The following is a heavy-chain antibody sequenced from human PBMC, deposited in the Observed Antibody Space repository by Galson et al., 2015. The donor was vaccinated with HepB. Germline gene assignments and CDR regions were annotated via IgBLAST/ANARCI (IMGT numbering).Heavy chain of an antibody. V-gene: IGHV4-34*01. J-gene: IGHJ4*02. CDR3: ARAAALAAVDY. D-gene: IGHD6-19*01. CDR2: INHSGST. CDR1: GGSFSGYY. Sequence: ETLSLTCAVYGGSFSGYYWSWIRQPPGKGLEWIGEINHSGSTNYNPSLKSRVTISVDTSKNQFSLKLSSVTAADTAVYYCARAAALAAVDYWGQGTLVTVSS.